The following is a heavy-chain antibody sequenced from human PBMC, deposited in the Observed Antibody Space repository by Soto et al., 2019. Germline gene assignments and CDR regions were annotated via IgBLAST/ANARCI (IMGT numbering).Heavy chain of an antibody. J-gene: IGHJ2*01. CDR1: GFTFSSYA. V-gene: IGHV3-23*01. CDR2: ISGSGGTT. Sequence: EVQLLESGGGLVQPGGSLRLSCAASGFTFSSYAMSWVRQAPGKGLEWVSAISGSGGTTYYADSVKGRFTISRDNSKNTLDLQMNSVSADDTAVYYCAKDLGGGTSYLYFDLWGRGTLVTVSS. CDR3: AKDLGGGTSYLYFDL. D-gene: IGHD2-15*01.